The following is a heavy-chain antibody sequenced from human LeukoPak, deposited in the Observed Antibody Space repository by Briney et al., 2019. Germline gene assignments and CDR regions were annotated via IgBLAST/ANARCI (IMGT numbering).Heavy chain of an antibody. CDR2: VRSKSRSGEA. J-gene: IGHJ4*01. V-gene: IGHV3-73*01. CDR3: ASPAHDFDLWSGYYAV. D-gene: IGHD3-3*01. CDR1: GFTFSDSV. Sequence: GGSLRLSCAVSGFTFSDSVIHWVRQAAGKGLEWVGRVRSKSRSGEAAYAASVKGRLSISRDDSKDTAYLQMNSLKPEDTAVYYCASPAHDFDLWSGYYAVWGHGTQVTVSS.